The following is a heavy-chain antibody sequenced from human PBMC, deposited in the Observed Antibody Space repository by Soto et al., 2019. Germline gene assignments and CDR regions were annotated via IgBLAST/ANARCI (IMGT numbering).Heavy chain of an antibody. CDR3: AREDRISAPGGIWFHP. CDR2: VYHNGRT. V-gene: IGHV4-59*01. J-gene: IGHJ5*02. CDR1: GGSMDNFY. D-gene: IGHD6-13*01. Sequence: PSETLSLTCSVSGGSMDNFYWSWIRQAPGKGLEWIGYVYHNGRTSYNPSLKSRVSISVDRSKNQFSPNLSSVTAADTAMYYCAREDRISAPGGIWFHPCAQRTLVT.